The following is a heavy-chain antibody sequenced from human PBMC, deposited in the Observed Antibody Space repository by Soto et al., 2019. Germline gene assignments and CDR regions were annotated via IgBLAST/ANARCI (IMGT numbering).Heavy chain of an antibody. D-gene: IGHD2-15*01. CDR3: ARDGGYCSGGSCYFDY. J-gene: IGHJ4*02. V-gene: IGHV4-59*01. CDR1: GGSISSYY. CDR2: IYYSGST. Sequence: QVQLQESGPGLVKPSETLSLTCTVSGGSISSYYWSWIRQPPGKGLEWIGYIYYSGSTNYNPSLKRRVTISVDTSKNQFSLKLSSVTAADTAVYYCARDGGYCSGGSCYFDYWGQGTLVTVSS.